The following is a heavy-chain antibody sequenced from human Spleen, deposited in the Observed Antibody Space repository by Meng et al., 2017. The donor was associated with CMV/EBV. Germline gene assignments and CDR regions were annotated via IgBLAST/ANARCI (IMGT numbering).Heavy chain of an antibody. CDR2: ISYSWST. D-gene: IGHD1-14*01. Sequence: SVSSGTCYWTWNRQPPGKGLAWIGYISYSWSTYFYPSLRSRVTMSLDTSKNQFSLGLRSVTATDTAMYYCAREGNQPITTSNWFDPWGQGTLVTVSS. J-gene: IGHJ5*02. CDR3: AREGNQPITTSNWFDP. V-gene: IGHV4-30-4*08. CDR1: SVSSGTCY.